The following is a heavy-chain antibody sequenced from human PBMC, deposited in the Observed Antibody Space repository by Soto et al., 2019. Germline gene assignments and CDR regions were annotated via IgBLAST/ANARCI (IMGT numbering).Heavy chain of an antibody. D-gene: IGHD2-2*01. CDR1: GGSISSYY. J-gene: IGHJ6*02. CDR2: IYTSGST. CDR3: ARGLVVPAAIYYYYGMDV. V-gene: IGHV4-4*07. Sequence: SETLSLTCTVSGGSISSYYWSWIRQPAGKGLEWIRRIYTSGSTNYNPSLKSRVTMSVDTSKNQFSLKLSSVTAADTAVYHCARGLVVPAAIYYYYGMDVWGQGTTVTVSS.